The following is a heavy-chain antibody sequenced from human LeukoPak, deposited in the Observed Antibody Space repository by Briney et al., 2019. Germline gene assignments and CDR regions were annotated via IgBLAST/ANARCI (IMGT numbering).Heavy chain of an antibody. D-gene: IGHD3-10*01. CDR1: GFTVSSNY. CDR2: IYSGGST. CDR3: AIPPLSGTGSSRPLAGMDV. Sequence: SGGSLRLSCAASGFTVSSNYMSWVRQAPGKGLEWVSVIYSGGSTYYADSVKGRFTTSRDNSKNTLYLQMNSLRAEDTAVYYCAIPPLSGTGSSRPLAGMDVWGQGTTVTVSS. J-gene: IGHJ6*02. V-gene: IGHV3-53*01.